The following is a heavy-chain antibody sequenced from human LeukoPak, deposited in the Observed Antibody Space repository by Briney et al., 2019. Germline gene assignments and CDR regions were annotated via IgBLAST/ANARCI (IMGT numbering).Heavy chain of an antibody. D-gene: IGHD1-14*01. CDR1: GFTFSSYA. J-gene: IGHJ4*02. Sequence: GGSLRLSCAASGFTFSSYAMSWVRQAPGKGLEWVSAISGSGTSTYYADSVKGRFTISRDTSKNTLYLQMNSLRVEDTAVYFCVKGLGNLFDDWGQGTLVTVSS. CDR2: ISGSGTST. CDR3: VKGLGNLFDD. V-gene: IGHV3-23*01.